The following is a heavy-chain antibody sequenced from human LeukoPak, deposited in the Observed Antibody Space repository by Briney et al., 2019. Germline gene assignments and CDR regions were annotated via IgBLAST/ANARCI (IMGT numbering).Heavy chain of an antibody. CDR2: IYYSGST. V-gene: IGHV4-39*07. CDR1: GGSISSSSYY. CDR3: ARVPTEWGLPAIDAFDI. J-gene: IGHJ3*02. D-gene: IGHD3-16*01. Sequence: SETLSLTCTVSGGSISSSSYYWGWIRQPPGKGLEWIGSIYYSGSTNYNPSLKSRVTISVDTSKNQFSLKLSSVTAADTAVYYCARVPTEWGLPAIDAFDIWGQGTMVTVSS.